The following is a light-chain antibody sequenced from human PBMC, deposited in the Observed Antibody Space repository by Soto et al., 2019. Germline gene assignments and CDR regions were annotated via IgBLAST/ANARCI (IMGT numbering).Light chain of an antibody. J-gene: IGKJ1*01. CDR1: RDIDSY. V-gene: IGKV1-9*01. CDR3: QQLNISPQT. Sequence: DIQLTQSPALLSASVGDRVTITCRASRDIDSYLAWYQLKPGKGPKLLIYDASTLQSGAPSRFSGSGSGTAFTLTISSLQPEDFATYYCQQLNISPQTFVQGTKVEIK. CDR2: DAS.